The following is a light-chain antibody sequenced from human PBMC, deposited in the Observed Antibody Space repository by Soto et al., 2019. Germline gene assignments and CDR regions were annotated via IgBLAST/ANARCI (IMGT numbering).Light chain of an antibody. CDR3: LQDYNYPRT. Sequence: DIQITQSPSTQTATVGDRVTITCRASQSISSWLAWYQQKPGKAPKLLIYDASSLESGVPSRFSGSGSGTEFTLTISSLQPDDFATYYCLQDYNYPRTFGQGTKV. J-gene: IGKJ1*01. CDR2: DAS. CDR1: QSISSW. V-gene: IGKV1-5*01.